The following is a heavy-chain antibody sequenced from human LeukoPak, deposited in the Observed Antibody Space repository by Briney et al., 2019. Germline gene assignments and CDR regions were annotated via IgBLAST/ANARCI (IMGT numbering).Heavy chain of an antibody. Sequence: GGSLRLSCAASGFTFSSYGMHWVRQAPGKGLEWVAVISYDGSNKYYADSVKGRFTISRDNSKNTLYLQMNSLRAEDTAVYYCAGYNYFDPWGQGTLVTVSS. D-gene: IGHD5-24*01. V-gene: IGHV3-30*03. CDR1: GFTFSSYG. CDR2: ISYDGSNK. J-gene: IGHJ5*02. CDR3: AGYNYFDP.